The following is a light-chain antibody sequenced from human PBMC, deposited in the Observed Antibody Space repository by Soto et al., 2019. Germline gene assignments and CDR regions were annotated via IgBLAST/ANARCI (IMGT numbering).Light chain of an antibody. V-gene: IGLV2-14*01. J-gene: IGLJ3*02. CDR1: SSDVGGYNY. Sequence: QSALTQPASVSGSPGQSITIACTGTSSDVGGYNYVSWYQQHPGKAPRLMISEVSNWPSEVSNRFSGSKSGNTASLTISGLQAEDEADYYCSSYTSSNTQVFGGGTKLTVL. CDR2: EVS. CDR3: SSYTSSNTQV.